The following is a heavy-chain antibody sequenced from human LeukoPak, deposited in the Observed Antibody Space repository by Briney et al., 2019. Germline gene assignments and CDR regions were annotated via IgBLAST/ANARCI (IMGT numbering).Heavy chain of an antibody. CDR1: GFTFSTYG. CDR2: INTDGSST. J-gene: IGHJ6*03. D-gene: IGHD2-8*01. V-gene: IGHV3-74*01. CDR3: AREWSYYYYYMDV. Sequence: GGSLRLSCATSGFTFSTYGMHWVRQAPGKGLVWVSRINTDGSSTSYADSVKGRFTISRDNAKNTLYLQMNSLRAEDTAVYYCAREWSYYYYYMDVWGKGTTVTVSS.